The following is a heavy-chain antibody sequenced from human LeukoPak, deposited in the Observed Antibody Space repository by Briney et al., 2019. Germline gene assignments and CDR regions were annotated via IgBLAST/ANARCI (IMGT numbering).Heavy chain of an antibody. D-gene: IGHD3-22*01. CDR1: GGSISSYY. J-gene: IGHJ3*02. CDR2: IYYSGST. Sequence: SETLSLTCTVSGGSISSYYWSWIRQPPGKGLEWIGYIYYSGSTNYNPSLKSRVTISVDTSKNQFSLKLSSVTAADTAVYYCARTTYYYDSSGYYFSAFDIWGQGTIVTVSS. V-gene: IGHV4-59*01. CDR3: ARTTYYYDSSGYYFSAFDI.